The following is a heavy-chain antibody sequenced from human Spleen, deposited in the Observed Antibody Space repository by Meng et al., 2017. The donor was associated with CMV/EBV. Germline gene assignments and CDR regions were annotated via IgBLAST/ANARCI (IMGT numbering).Heavy chain of an antibody. CDR2: IIPMVGTA. CDR3: ARLRDPSMVRYYFDY. J-gene: IGHJ4*02. Sequence: SVKVSCKASGGSFNSFAISWVRQAPGQGLEWMGGIIPMVGTAKYALRFQGRVTITTDESTSTAYMDLSSLTSEDTAVYYCARLRDPSMVRYYFDYWGQGALVTVSS. D-gene: IGHD3-9*01. CDR1: GGSFNSFA. V-gene: IGHV1-69*05.